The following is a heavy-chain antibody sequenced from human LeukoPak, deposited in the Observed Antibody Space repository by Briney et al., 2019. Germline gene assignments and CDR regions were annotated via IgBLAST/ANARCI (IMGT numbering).Heavy chain of an antibody. J-gene: IGHJ4*02. D-gene: IGHD4-17*01. CDR2: IHHSGSS. CDR1: GGSISSYY. Sequence: KTSETLSLTCTVSGGSISSYYWSWIRQPPGKGLEWVGSIHHSGSSNSNSSLKSRVTLSLDTSKNQFSLRLSSVTVADTAVYYCTRENGDYAYDQWGQGTLVTVSS. V-gene: IGHV4-59*01. CDR3: TRENGDYAYDQ.